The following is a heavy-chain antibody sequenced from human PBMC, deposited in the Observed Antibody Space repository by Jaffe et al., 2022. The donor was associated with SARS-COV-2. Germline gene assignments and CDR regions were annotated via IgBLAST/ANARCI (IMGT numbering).Heavy chain of an antibody. D-gene: IGHD5-18*01. CDR2: ISYDGGIK. V-gene: IGHV3-30*04. Sequence: QVQLVESGGGVVQPGTSLRLSCVASGFTFHSYALYWVRQAPGKGLEWVAVISYDGGIKYYADSVEGRFTISRDNSKNTLYLQMNSLRPDDTAMYYCARDQRDYSYGYPLPYWGQGTLVTVSS. CDR1: GFTFHSYA. CDR3: ARDQRDYSYGYPLPY. J-gene: IGHJ4*02.